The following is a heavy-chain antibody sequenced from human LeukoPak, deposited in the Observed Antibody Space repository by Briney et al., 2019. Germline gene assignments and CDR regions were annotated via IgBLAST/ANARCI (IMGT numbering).Heavy chain of an antibody. CDR1: GLALSNYG. Sequence: GGSLRLSCAVSGLALSNYGMSWVRQAPGKGLEWVAGITGSGGSTNYADSVKGRFTISRDNPKNTLYLQMNSLRAEDTAVYFCAKRGVVIRVILVGFHKEAYYFDSWGQGALVTVSS. CDR3: AKRGVVIRVILVGFHKEAYYFDS. D-gene: IGHD3-22*01. V-gene: IGHV3-23*01. CDR2: ITGSGGST. J-gene: IGHJ4*02.